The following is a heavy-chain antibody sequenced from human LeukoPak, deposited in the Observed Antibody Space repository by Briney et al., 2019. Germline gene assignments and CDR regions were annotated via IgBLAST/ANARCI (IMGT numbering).Heavy chain of an antibody. J-gene: IGHJ5*02. CDR3: ARDESYYYGSGSRFDP. CDR2: IDADGGSA. Sequence: PGGSLRLSCAASGITFSYYWMHWVRQAPGKGLVWVSRIDADGGSATYADSVKGRFTISRDNSKNTLYLQMNSLRAEDTAVYYCARDESYYYGSGSRFDPWGQGTLVTVSS. V-gene: IGHV3-74*01. CDR1: GITFSYYW. D-gene: IGHD3-10*01.